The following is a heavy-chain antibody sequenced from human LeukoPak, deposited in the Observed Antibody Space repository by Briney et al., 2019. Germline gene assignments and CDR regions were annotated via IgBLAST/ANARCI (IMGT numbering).Heavy chain of an antibody. V-gene: IGHV3-74*01. CDR1: GFTFISYW. CDR2: IHSDGSST. J-gene: IGHJ6*03. CDR3: AKMKGHPLPKYYMDV. Sequence: GSLRLSCAASGFTFISYWMHWVRQAPGKGLVWVSRIHSDGSSTNYADSVKGGFSISRDNYKHTHCLEINRLRAKDTGIYIDAKMKGHPLPKYYMDVWGQGTTVT. D-gene: IGHD2-21*01.